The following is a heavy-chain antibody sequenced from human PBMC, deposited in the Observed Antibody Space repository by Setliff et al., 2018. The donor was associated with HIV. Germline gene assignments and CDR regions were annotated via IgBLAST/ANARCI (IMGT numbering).Heavy chain of an antibody. CDR3: AGGLHYGLGKFGY. V-gene: IGHV4-59*01. J-gene: IGHJ4*02. D-gene: IGHD3-10*01. CDR1: GGSISNYY. Sequence: SETLSLTCTVSGGSISNYYWSWLRQPPGKGLEWIGYISHTGSTNYNPSLKSRVTISVDTSKNQFSLKLSSVTAADTAVYYCAGGLHYGLGKFGYWGQGTLVTVSS. CDR2: ISHTGST.